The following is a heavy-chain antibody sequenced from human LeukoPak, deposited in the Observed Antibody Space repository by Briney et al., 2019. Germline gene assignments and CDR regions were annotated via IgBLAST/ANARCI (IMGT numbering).Heavy chain of an antibody. D-gene: IGHD3-16*01. CDR3: AMVVWGSYFDY. J-gene: IGHJ4*02. CDR2: INHSRSI. CDR1: GGSFSAYY. Sequence: SETLSLTCAVYGGSFSAYYWSVIRQPPGRGLEWIGEINHSRSINYNPSLKSRVTTSVDTSKNQFSLKLSSVTAADTAVYYCAMVVWGSYFDYWGQGTLVTVSS. V-gene: IGHV4-34*01.